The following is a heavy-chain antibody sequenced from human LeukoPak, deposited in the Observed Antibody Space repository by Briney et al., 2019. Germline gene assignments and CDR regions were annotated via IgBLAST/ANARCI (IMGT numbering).Heavy chain of an antibody. Sequence: GGSLRLSCAASGFTFSSYWMSWVRQAPGKGLEWVANIKQDGSEKYYVDSVKGRFTISRDNAKTSLYLQMNSLRAEDTAVYYCARQAVPAAIPHNWFDPWGQGTLVTVSS. J-gene: IGHJ5*02. D-gene: IGHD2-2*01. V-gene: IGHV3-7*01. CDR3: ARQAVPAAIPHNWFDP. CDR1: GFTFSSYW. CDR2: IKQDGSEK.